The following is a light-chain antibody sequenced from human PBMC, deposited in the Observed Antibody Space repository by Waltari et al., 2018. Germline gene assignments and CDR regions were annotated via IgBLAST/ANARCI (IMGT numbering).Light chain of an antibody. V-gene: IGKV3-20*01. CDR1: QSVSRA. CDR2: GAS. J-gene: IGKJ1*01. Sequence: EIVLTQSPGTLSLSLGERATVSCRASQSVSRALAWYQQKPGQSPRILIDGASTRATGIPDRFSGSGYGTDFSLTISRLEPDDFAVYYCQHYLRLPVTFGQGTTVEI. CDR3: QHYLRLPVT.